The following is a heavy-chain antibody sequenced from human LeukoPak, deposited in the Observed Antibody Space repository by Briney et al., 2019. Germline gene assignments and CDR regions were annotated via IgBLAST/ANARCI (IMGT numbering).Heavy chain of an antibody. Sequence: SQTLSLTCTVSGGSISSGGYYWSWIRQHPGKGLEWIGYIYYSGSTYYNPSLKSRVTISVDTSKNQFSLKLSSVTAADTAVYYCARDRGSYDFWSGYFRRLYYFGYWGQGTLVTVSS. CDR1: GGSISSGGYY. CDR2: IYYSGST. V-gene: IGHV4-31*03. CDR3: ARDRGSYDFWSGYFRRLYYFGY. D-gene: IGHD3-3*01. J-gene: IGHJ4*02.